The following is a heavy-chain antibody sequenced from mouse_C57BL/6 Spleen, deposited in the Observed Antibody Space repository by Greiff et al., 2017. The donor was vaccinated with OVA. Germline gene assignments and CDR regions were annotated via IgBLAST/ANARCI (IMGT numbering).Heavy chain of an antibody. Sequence: DVMLVESGGGLVKPGGSLKLSCAASGFTFSSYTMSWVRQTPEKRLEWVATISGGGGNTYYPDSVKGRFTISRDNAKNTLYLQMSSLRSEDTALYYCARRGGHYFYFDYWGQGTTLTVSS. CDR2: ISGGGGNT. D-gene: IGHD1-1*01. V-gene: IGHV5-9*01. CDR3: ARRGGHYFYFDY. CDR1: GFTFSSYT. J-gene: IGHJ2*01.